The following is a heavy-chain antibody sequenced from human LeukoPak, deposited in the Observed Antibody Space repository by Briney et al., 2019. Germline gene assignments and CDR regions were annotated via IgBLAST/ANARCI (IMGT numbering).Heavy chain of an antibody. J-gene: IGHJ3*02. CDR2: ISGSGGST. Sequence: GGSLRLSCAASGFTVSSNYMSWVRQAPGKGLEWVSAISGSGGSTYYADSVKGRFTISRDNSKNTLYLQMNSLRAEDTAVYYCARGSFSGGAFDIWGQGTMVTVSS. CDR1: GFTVSSNY. CDR3: ARGSFSGGAFDI. D-gene: IGHD3-10*01. V-gene: IGHV3-23*01.